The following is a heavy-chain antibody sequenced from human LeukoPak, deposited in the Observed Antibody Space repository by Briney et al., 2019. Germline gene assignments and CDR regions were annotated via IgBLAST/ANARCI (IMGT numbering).Heavy chain of an antibody. CDR1: GFTFGSYS. V-gene: IGHV3-21*04. D-gene: IGHD3-10*01. J-gene: IGHJ4*02. Sequence: GGSLRLSCVASGFTFGSYSMNWVRQAPGKGLEWVSSVSSSSYYIYYADSVKGRFTISRDNAKNSLYLQMNSLRAEDTAVYYCAREGYYGSGSYYAPDYWGQGTLVTVSS. CDR3: AREGYYGSGSYYAPDY. CDR2: VSSSSYYI.